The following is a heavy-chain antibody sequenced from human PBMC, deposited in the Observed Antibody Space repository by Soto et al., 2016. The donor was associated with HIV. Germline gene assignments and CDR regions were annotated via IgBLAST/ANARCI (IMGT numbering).Heavy chain of an antibody. CDR1: GFTFDDYA. D-gene: IGHD5-12*01. Sequence: EVQLVESGGGVVQPGGSLRLSCAASGFTFDDYAMHWVRQAPGKGLEWVSLISGDGGSTYYADSVKGRFTISRDNSKNSLYLQMNSLRTEDTALCYCAKDLDGYEGGRAFDIWGQGTMVTVSS. J-gene: IGHJ3*02. V-gene: IGHV3-43*02. CDR3: AKDLDGYEGGRAFDI. CDR2: ISGDGGST.